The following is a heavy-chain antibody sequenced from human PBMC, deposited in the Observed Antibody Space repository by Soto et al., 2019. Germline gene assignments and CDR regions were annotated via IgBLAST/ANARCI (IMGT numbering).Heavy chain of an antibody. Sequence: PSETLSLTCSVSGGSISSSSYYWAWIRQPPGKGLEWIGSIYYTGSTYYNPSLKSRVTLSVDTSKNQFSLRLSSVTAAETAVYYCASKIASAALGWFDPCGQGTLVTVSS. CDR1: GGSISSSSYY. J-gene: IGHJ5*02. CDR3: ASKIASAALGWFDP. D-gene: IGHD6-13*01. V-gene: IGHV4-39*01. CDR2: IYYTGST.